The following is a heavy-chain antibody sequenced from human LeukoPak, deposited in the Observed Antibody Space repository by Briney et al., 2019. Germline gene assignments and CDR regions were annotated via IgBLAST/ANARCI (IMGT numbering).Heavy chain of an antibody. D-gene: IGHD3-10*01. V-gene: IGHV3-23*01. CDR2: ISGGGGRT. J-gene: IGHJ4*02. CDR3: ANSQYYYGSGSYYNPPDY. Sequence: PGGSLRLSCAASGFTFSGYAMSWVRQAPGKGLEWVSAISGGGGRTYYADSVKGRFTISRDNSKNTLYLQMNSLRAEDTAVYYCANSQYYYGSGSYYNPPDYWGQGTLVTVSS. CDR1: GFTFSGYA.